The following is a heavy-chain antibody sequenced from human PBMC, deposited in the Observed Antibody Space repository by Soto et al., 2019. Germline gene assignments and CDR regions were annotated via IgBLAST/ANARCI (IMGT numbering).Heavy chain of an antibody. CDR1: GGSINKSNYF. D-gene: IGHD2-21*01. CDR3: ARLGWGNGDSDY. CDR2: ILYSGTT. J-gene: IGHJ4*02. V-gene: IGHV4-39*01. Sequence: SETLSLTCTVSGGSINKSNYFWGWIRQPRGKGLEWIGSILYSGTTSYNSSLKSRVTISVDTSKNQFSLKLSSVTAADTAVYYCARLGWGNGDSDYWGQGTRVTVSS.